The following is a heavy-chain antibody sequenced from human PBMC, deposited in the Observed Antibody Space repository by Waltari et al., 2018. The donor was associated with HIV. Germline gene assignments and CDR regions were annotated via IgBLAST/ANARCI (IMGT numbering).Heavy chain of an antibody. CDR3: ARDTPDAYYYDTSGYWS. V-gene: IGHV1-2*02. CDR2: INPNSGGT. Sequence: QVQLVQSGAEVKKPGASVKVSCKASGYTFTGYYMHWVRQAPGQGLEWMGWINPNSGGTNYAQKFQGRVTMTRDMSISTAYMELSRRRSDDTAVYYCARDTPDAYYYDTSGYWSWGQGTLVTVSS. D-gene: IGHD3-22*01. CDR1: GYTFTGYY. J-gene: IGHJ5*02.